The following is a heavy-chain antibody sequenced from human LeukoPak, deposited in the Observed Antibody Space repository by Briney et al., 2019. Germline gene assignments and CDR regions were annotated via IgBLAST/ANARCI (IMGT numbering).Heavy chain of an antibody. Sequence: ASVKVSCKASGYTFTGYDMHWVRQAPGQGLEWMGWINPKSGGTNYAQKLQGRVTMTRDTSISTAYMELSRLRSDDTAVYYCARDPPEDTIFGVVITYYFDYWGQGTLVTVSS. V-gene: IGHV1-2*02. CDR2: INPKSGGT. CDR1: GYTFTGYD. D-gene: IGHD3-3*01. J-gene: IGHJ4*02. CDR3: ARDPPEDTIFGVVITYYFDY.